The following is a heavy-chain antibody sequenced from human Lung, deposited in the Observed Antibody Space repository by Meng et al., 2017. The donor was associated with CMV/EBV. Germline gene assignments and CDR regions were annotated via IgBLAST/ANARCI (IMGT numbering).Heavy chain of an antibody. CDR1: GFSLRTSGVG. V-gene: IGHV2-5*02. D-gene: IGHD3-22*01. J-gene: IGHJ4*02. Sequence: QITLKESGPTLVKPTQTLTLTCTFSGFSLRTSGVGVGWIRQPPGKALEWLALIYWDDDKRYSPSLKSRLTITKDTSKNQVVLTMTNMDPVDTATYYCAHSWKSYYYDSSGYFPFDYWGQGTLVTVSS. CDR2: IYWDDDK. CDR3: AHSWKSYYYDSSGYFPFDY.